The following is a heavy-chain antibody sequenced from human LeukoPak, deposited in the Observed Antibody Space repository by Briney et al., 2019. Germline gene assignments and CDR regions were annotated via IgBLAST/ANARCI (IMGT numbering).Heavy chain of an antibody. CDR1: GFTFSSYD. CDR2: IRPSGDNT. D-gene: IGHD1-26*01. V-gene: IGHV3-23*01. Sequence: GGALRLSCAASGFTFSSYDMTWVRQAPGRGLEWVSSIRPSGDNTYYGDSVKGRFTISRDNSKNTVYLQMNNMRVDDTAVYYCAKVRNRIQGAVDYWGQGTLVTVSS. J-gene: IGHJ4*02. CDR3: AKVRNRIQGAVDY.